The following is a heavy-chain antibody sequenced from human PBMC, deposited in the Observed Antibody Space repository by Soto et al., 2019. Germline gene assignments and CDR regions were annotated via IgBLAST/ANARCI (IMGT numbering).Heavy chain of an antibody. CDR2: VYYTGDT. CDR3: VRQGIDYLHGLVDV. D-gene: IGHD4-17*01. CDR1: SGPDRSHN. J-gene: IGHJ6*02. V-gene: IGHV4-59*08. Sequence: QVQLQQSGPRLVKPSETLSLTCTVSSGPDRSHNWGWIRQPPGRGLEWIGYVYYTGDTAYNPSLRGPVTISADTSTNDISLTLNSGTAADTAVYYCVRQGIDYLHGLVDVWGQGTTVSVSS.